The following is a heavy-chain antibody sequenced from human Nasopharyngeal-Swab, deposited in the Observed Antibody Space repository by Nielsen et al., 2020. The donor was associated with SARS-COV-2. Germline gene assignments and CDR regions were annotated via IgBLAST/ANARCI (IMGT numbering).Heavy chain of an antibody. CDR2: IKSKTDGGTT. D-gene: IGHD1-26*01. Sequence: GGSLRLSCAASGFTFSNAWMNWVRQAPGKGLEGVGRIKSKTDGGTTDYAAPVKGRFTISRDDSKNTLYLQMNSLKTEDTAVYYCTTDRGSGRYPAKEIVAPLLPDYWGQGTLVTVSS. V-gene: IGHV3-15*07. J-gene: IGHJ4*02. CDR3: TTDRGSGRYPAKEIVAPLLPDY. CDR1: GFTFSNAW.